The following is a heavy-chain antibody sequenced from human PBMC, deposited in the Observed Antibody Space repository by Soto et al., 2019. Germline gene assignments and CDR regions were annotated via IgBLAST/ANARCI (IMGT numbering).Heavy chain of an antibody. CDR3: VRRHVSATGIDWFDP. CDR1: GYTFTSYC. Sequence: VSLKVSCKASGYTFTSYCIPCVRQSPVQRLEWMGWINAANGDTKYSPKFQGRVTITRDTSASTAYMELSSLRSEDTAVYYCVRRHVSATGIDWFDPWGQGTLVTVSS. D-gene: IGHD6-13*01. V-gene: IGHV1-3*01. J-gene: IGHJ5*02. CDR2: INAANGDT.